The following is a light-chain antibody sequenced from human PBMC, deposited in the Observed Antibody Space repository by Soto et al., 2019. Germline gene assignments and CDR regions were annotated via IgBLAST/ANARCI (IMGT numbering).Light chain of an antibody. CDR2: NVK. CDR1: SSDLGSYDY. Sequence: QSVLTQPASVSGSPGQSITFSCTGTSSDLGSYDYVSWHQKHPGKAPKLIIYNVKNRPSGVSSSFSGTKTGKTASMTISGLQTEDEADYYSRSFSTSGTHVFGTGTKVTVL. V-gene: IGLV2-14*01. CDR3: RSFSTSGTHV. J-gene: IGLJ1*01.